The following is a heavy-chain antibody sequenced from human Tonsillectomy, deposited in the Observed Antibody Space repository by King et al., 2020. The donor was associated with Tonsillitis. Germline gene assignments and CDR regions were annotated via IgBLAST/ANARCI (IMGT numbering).Heavy chain of an antibody. D-gene: IGHD3-3*01. J-gene: IGHJ3*02. CDR1: GFTFSNYW. Sequence: VQLVEAGGGMVQPGGALRLSCAGSGFTFSNYWMTWVRQAPGKGLEWVANIKRDGSQKNYVDSVEGRFTISRDNAKDSVYLQMNSLRVEDTAVYFCVRDETHYDFKSYYDGLDIWGQGTMVTVSS. CDR3: VRDETHYDFKSYYDGLDI. CDR2: IKRDGSQK. V-gene: IGHV3-7*03.